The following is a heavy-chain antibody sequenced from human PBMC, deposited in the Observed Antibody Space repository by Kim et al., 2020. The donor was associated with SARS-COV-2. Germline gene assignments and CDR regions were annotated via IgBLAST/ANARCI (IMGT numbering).Heavy chain of an antibody. CDR3: ARDADEHYFDY. Sequence: SETLSLTCTVSGGSISSYYWSWIRQPPGKGLEWIGYIYYSGSTNYNPSLKSRVTISVDTSKNQFSLKLSSVTAADTAVYYCARDADEHYFDYWGQGTLVTVSS. CDR1: GGSISSYY. CDR2: IYYSGST. J-gene: IGHJ4*02. V-gene: IGHV4-59*01.